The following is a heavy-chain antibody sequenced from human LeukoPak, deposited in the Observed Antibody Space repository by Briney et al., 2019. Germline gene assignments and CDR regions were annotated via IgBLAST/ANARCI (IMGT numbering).Heavy chain of an antibody. CDR1: GYTFSGYY. J-gene: IGHJ6*02. CDR2: INPNSGGT. V-gene: IGHV1-2*02. CDR3: ARDIAAAGIMLFGMDV. D-gene: IGHD6-13*01. Sequence: ASVKVSCKASGYTFSGYYMHWLRQAPGQGLEWMGWINPNSGGTNYAQKFQGRVTMTRDTSISTAYTELSRLRSDDTAVYYCARDIAAAGIMLFGMDVWGQGTTVTVSS.